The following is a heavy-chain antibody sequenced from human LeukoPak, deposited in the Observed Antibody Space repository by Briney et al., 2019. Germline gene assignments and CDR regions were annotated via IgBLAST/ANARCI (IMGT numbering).Heavy chain of an antibody. CDR2: INHSGST. V-gene: IGHV4-34*01. CDR3: ARGRGYSYGFYY. Sequence: TLALGCAASGRAIGGYYLGGVRQHPGKGLEWIGEINHSGSTNYNPSLKSRVTISVDTSKNQFSLKLSSVTAADTAVYYCARGRGYSYGFYYWGQGTLVTVSS. CDR1: GRAIGGYY. J-gene: IGHJ4*02. D-gene: IGHD5-18*01.